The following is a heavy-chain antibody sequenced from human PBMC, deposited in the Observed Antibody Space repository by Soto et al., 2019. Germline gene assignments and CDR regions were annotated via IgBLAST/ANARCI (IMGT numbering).Heavy chain of an antibody. CDR2: ISAYNGNT. CDR1: GYSFASYG. J-gene: IGHJ4*02. V-gene: IGHV1-18*01. Sequence: VEVSWKACGYSFASYGSIWVRQAPGQGLEWMGWISAYNGNTNYAQKLQGRVTMATDTSTSTAYMELRSLRSDDTAVYYCARDYYDSSGPVDYWGQGTLVTVSS. D-gene: IGHD3-22*01. CDR3: ARDYYDSSGPVDY.